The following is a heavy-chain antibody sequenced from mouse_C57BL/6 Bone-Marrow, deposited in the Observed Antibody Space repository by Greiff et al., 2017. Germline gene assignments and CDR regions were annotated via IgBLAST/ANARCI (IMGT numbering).Heavy chain of an antibody. CDR2: INPNNGGT. J-gene: IGHJ4*01. CDR3: ARYYGSSHYYAMDY. V-gene: IGHV1-18*01. D-gene: IGHD1-1*01. CDR1: GYTFTDYN. Sequence: VQLQQSGPELVKPGASVKIPCKASGYTFTDYNMDWVKQSHGKSLEWIGDINPNNGGTIYNQKFKGKATLTVDKSSSTAYMELRSLTSEDTAVYYGARYYGSSHYYAMDYWGQGTSVTVSS.